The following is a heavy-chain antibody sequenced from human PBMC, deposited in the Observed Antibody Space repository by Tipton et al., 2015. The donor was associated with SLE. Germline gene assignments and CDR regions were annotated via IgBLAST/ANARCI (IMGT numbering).Heavy chain of an antibody. Sequence: TLSLTCTVSGGSISSGSYYWNWIRQPAGKGLEWIGRIYTSGSTNYNPSLKSRVTISVDTSKNQFSLKLSSVTAADTAVYYCARAVRCSSGGDCYSAYWYFDLWGRGTLVTVSS. V-gene: IGHV4-61*02. CDR1: GGSISSGSYY. CDR2: IYTSGST. J-gene: IGHJ2*01. D-gene: IGHD2-21*01. CDR3: ARAVRCSSGGDCYSAYWYFDL.